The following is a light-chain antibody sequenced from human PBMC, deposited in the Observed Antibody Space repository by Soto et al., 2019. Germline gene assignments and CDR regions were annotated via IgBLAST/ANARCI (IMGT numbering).Light chain of an antibody. CDR2: DAS. CDR1: QSISRW. Sequence: IQMTQSPSTLSASVGDRVTITCRASQSISRWVAWYQQKPGKAPKLLIYDASSLESGVPARFSGNGSGTEFTLTIRSLQPDDFATYHCQQYDSYWTFGQGTKGDIK. J-gene: IGKJ1*01. CDR3: QQYDSYWT. V-gene: IGKV1-5*01.